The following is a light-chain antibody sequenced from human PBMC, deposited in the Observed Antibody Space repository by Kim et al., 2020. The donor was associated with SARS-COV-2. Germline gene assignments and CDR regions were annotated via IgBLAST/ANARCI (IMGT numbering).Light chain of an antibody. J-gene: IGLJ3*02. CDR2: YNS. CDR1: IGFKS. CDR3: QVWDISSDHWV. V-gene: IGLV3-21*04. Sequence: VTTERKARITCGRKIGFKSVHWYQQRPGKAPMMVIYYNSDRPSGIPERFSGSKSENTATLTISRVEAGDEADYYCQVWDISSDHWVFGGGTQLTVL.